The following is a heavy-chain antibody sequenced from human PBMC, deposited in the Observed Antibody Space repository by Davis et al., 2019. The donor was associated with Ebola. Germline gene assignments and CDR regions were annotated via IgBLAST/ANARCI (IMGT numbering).Heavy chain of an antibody. CDR1: GFTFSSYS. CDR3: AGGSGWIHDY. J-gene: IGHJ4*02. D-gene: IGHD6-19*01. Sequence: PGGSLRLSCEASGFTFSSYSMIWVRQAPGKGLEWVSFISSRSSSIYYADSVKGRFTISRDNAKNSLYLQMNSLRDEDTAVYYCAGGSGWIHDYWGQGTLVTVSS. CDR2: ISSRSSSI. V-gene: IGHV3-48*02.